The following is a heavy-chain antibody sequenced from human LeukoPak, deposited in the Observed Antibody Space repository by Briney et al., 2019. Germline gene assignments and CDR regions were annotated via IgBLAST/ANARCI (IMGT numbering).Heavy chain of an antibody. CDR1: GFTFSNNW. CDR3: ARDGRTYCSSSSCLYYFYYYMDV. CDR2: IQQDDGEE. Sequence: GGCLTLSCAPSGFTFSNNWMSWVRQAPGEGRGWVGNIQQDDGEEYDVDSVKGRFTISRANAENSLYLQMNSLRGEDTAVYYCARDGRTYCSSSSCLYYFYYYMDVWGKGTTVTVS. D-gene: IGHD2-2*01. J-gene: IGHJ6*03. V-gene: IGHV3-7*01.